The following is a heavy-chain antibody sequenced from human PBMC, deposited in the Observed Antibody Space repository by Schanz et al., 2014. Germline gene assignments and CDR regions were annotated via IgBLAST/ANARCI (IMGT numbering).Heavy chain of an antibody. CDR2: INPNSGGT. D-gene: IGHD2-2*01. CDR3: ARAPTAYCSDTSCLGTPFDY. CDR1: GYTFTGYS. J-gene: IGHJ4*02. V-gene: IGHV1-2*06. Sequence: QVQLVQSGADVKKPGALVKVSCKASGYTFTGYSMHWVRQAPGQGLEWMGRINPNSGGTNYAQKFQGRVTMTRDTSISTVYMELSSLRSEDTAVYYCARAPTAYCSDTSCLGTPFDYWGQGTLVTVSS.